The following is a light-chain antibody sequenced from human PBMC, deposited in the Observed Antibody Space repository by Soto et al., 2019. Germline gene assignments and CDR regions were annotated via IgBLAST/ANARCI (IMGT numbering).Light chain of an antibody. J-gene: IGKJ2*01. Sequence: EIVLTQSPGTLSLSPGERATLSCRASQSVTSNFLSWYQQKPGQAPRLLIYGASTRAAGVPDRFSGSGSGTDFTLTIPRLEPEDFAVYYCQQYRRSPLIYTFGQATKLGVK. CDR1: QSVTSNF. CDR3: QQYRRSPLIYT. V-gene: IGKV3-20*01. CDR2: GAS.